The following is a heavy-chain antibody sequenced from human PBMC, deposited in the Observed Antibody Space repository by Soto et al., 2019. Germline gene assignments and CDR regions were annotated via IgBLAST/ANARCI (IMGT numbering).Heavy chain of an antibody. CDR1: GYTFTSYY. Sequence: GASVKVSCKASGYTFTSYYMHWVRQAPGQGLEWMGWINPNSGGTNYAQKFQGWVTMTRDTSFSTAYMELSRLRSDDTAVYYCARDESPLLTGYPVIGMDVWGQGTTVTVSS. D-gene: IGHD3-9*01. J-gene: IGHJ6*02. CDR3: ARDESPLLTGYPVIGMDV. CDR2: INPNSGGT. V-gene: IGHV1-2*04.